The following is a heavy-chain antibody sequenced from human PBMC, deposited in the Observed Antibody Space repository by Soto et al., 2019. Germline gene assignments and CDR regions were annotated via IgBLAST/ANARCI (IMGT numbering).Heavy chain of an antibody. Sequence: PGGSLRLSCAASGFTFCSYGMHWVRQAPGKGLEWVAVISYDGSNKYYADSVKGRFTISRDNSKNTLYLQMNSLRAEDTAVYYCAKEHTGSYYYYYGMDVWGQGTTVTVSS. CDR3: AKEHTGSYYYYYGMDV. V-gene: IGHV3-30*18. CDR2: ISYDGSNK. CDR1: GFTFCSYG. J-gene: IGHJ6*02. D-gene: IGHD3-10*01.